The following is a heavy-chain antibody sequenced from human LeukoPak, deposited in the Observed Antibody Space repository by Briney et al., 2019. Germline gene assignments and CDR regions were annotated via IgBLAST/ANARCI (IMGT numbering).Heavy chain of an antibody. CDR2: IYSGGST. Sequence: GGSMRLSCAASGFTVSSNYMSWVRQAPGKGLEWVSVIYSGGSTYYADSVKGRFTISRDNSKNTLYLQMNSLRAEDTAVYYCASISSGYYYVGSLAFDIWGQGTMVTVSS. V-gene: IGHV3-53*01. CDR3: ASISSGYYYVGSLAFDI. D-gene: IGHD3-22*01. CDR1: GFTVSSNY. J-gene: IGHJ3*02.